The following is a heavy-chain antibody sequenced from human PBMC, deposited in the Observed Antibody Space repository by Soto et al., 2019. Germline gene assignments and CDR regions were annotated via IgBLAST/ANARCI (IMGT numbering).Heavy chain of an antibody. CDR3: ARGGISRSNYFDP. CDR2: ISTDNAHT. V-gene: IGHV1-18*04. Sequence: ASVKVSCKASGYTFISYGITWVRQAPGQGLEWMGWISTDNAHTKYAQKFQGRVIMTTDSSTSTAYMEMRSLRSDDTAVYFCARGGISRSNYFDPWGQGTLVTVSS. D-gene: IGHD4-4*01. CDR1: GYTFISYG. J-gene: IGHJ5*02.